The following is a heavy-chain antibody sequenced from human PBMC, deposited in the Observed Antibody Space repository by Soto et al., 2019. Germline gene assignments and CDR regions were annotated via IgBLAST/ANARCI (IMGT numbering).Heavy chain of an antibody. CDR1: GYSFSTGYW. V-gene: IGHV5-51*01. Sequence: GESLKISCKGSGYSFSTGYWIGWVRQMPGEGLEWMGIIYPGDSTTRYSPSFQGQITISADKSISTAYLQWSSLKASDSARYYSAGYPPNYYAMDVWGQGASVTVSS. CDR2: IYPGDSTT. CDR3: AGYPPNYYAMDV. J-gene: IGHJ6*02.